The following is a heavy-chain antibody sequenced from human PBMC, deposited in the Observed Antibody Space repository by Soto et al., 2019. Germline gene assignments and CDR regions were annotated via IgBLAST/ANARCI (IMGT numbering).Heavy chain of an antibody. CDR1: GGSFSGYY. D-gene: IGHD3-10*01. Sequence: SETLSLTCAVYGGSFSGYYWSWIRQPPGKGLEWIGEINHSGSTNYNPSLKSRVTISVDTSKNQFSLKLSSVTAADTAVYYCARGDNGSGSYSFYYYYYGMDVWGQGTTVTVSS. V-gene: IGHV4-34*01. CDR2: INHSGST. CDR3: ARGDNGSGSYSFYYYYYGMDV. J-gene: IGHJ6*02.